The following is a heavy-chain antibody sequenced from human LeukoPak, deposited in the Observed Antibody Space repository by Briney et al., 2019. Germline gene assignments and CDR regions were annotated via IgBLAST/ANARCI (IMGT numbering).Heavy chain of an antibody. CDR1: GYTFTGYY. J-gene: IGHJ4*02. Sequence: GASVKVSCKASGYTFTGYYMHWVRQAPGQGLEWMGWIDPNSGGTNYAQKFQGRVTMTRDTSISTAYMELSRLRSDDTAVYYCARVGNYYDSSGYSLRYWGQGTLVTVSS. D-gene: IGHD3-22*01. V-gene: IGHV1-2*02. CDR3: ARVGNYYDSSGYSLRY. CDR2: IDPNSGGT.